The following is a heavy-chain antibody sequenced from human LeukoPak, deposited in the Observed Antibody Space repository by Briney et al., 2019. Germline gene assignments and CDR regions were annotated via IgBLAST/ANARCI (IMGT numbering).Heavy chain of an antibody. CDR3: ANRGYCGSTSCQEY. CDR1: GGTFSSYG. V-gene: IGHV1-69*05. Sequence: SVKVSCKASGGTFSSYGISWVRQAPGQGLEWMGGIIPTFSTATYAQKFQDRVTISMDESTSTVYMELSSLRSEDTAVYYCANRGYCGSTSCQEYWGQGTLVTVSS. CDR2: IIPTFSTA. J-gene: IGHJ4*02. D-gene: IGHD2-2*01.